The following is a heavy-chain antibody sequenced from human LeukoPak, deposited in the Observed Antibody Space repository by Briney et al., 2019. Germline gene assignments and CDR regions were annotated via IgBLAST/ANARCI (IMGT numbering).Heavy chain of an antibody. CDR1: GYTFTSYD. J-gene: IGHJ4*02. V-gene: IGHV1-8*01. CDR3: ASRGIMTTDDLDY. Sequence: ASVKVSCKASGYTFTSYDINWVRQATGQGLEWMGWMNPNSGNTGYAQKFQGRVTMTRDTSISTAYMELSSLRSEDTAVYYCASRGIMTTDDLDYWGQGTLVTVSS. CDR2: MNPNSGNT. D-gene: IGHD4-17*01.